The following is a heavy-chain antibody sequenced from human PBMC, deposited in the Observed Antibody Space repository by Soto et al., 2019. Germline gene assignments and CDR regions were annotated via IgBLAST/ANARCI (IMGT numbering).Heavy chain of an antibody. CDR3: ASAHSSGRDYYLDY. V-gene: IGHV1-46*03. D-gene: IGHD6-19*01. Sequence: ASVTGSCQTSGYTMTSYYMRWVRQDNRQGLEWMGIINPSGGSTSYAQKFQGRVTMTRDTSTSTVYMELSSLRSEDTAVYYCASAHSSGRDYYLDYWGQGTLVTVSS. J-gene: IGHJ4*02. CDR1: GYTMTSYY. CDR2: INPSGGST.